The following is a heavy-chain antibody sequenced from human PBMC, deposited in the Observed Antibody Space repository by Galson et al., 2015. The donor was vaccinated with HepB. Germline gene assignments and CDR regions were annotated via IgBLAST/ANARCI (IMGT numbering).Heavy chain of an antibody. Sequence: SLRLSCAASGFTFSSYSMNWVRQAPGKGLEWVSSISSSSSYIYYADSVKGRFTISRDNAKNSLYLQMNSLRDEDTAVYYCARDPNIVVVTADYYYYYGMDVWGQGTLVTVSS. CDR1: GFTFSSYS. V-gene: IGHV3-21*01. CDR2: ISSSSSYI. CDR3: ARDPNIVVVTADYYYYYGMDV. D-gene: IGHD2-21*02. J-gene: IGHJ6*02.